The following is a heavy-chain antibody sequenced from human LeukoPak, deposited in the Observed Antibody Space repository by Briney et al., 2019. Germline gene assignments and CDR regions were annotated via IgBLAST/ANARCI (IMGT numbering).Heavy chain of an antibody. J-gene: IGHJ4*02. D-gene: IGHD2-21*01. CDR1: GFTFSNYA. Sequence: GGSLRLSCAASGFTFSNYAMIWVRQAPGKGLQWVSVISAGGVSLFSGSGSATYYADSVKGRFSISRDNSKNTLYLQMDSLRGEDTAVYYCAKDFRIGYSAHFDYWGQGALVTVSS. CDR3: AKDFRIGYSAHFDY. V-gene: IGHV3-23*01. CDR2: ISAGGVSLFSGSGSAT.